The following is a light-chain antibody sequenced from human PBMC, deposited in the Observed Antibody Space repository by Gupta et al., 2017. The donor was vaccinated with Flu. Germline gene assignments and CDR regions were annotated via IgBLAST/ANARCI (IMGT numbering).Light chain of an antibody. Sequence: EIVLTQSPGTLSLSPGERATLSCRASQSVSSSYLAWYQQKPGQAPRLLIYGASSRATGIPDRFSGSGSGTDCTLTISRLEPEDCAVYYCQQYGSSPGTFGQGTKLEIK. CDR1: QSVSSSY. CDR2: GAS. V-gene: IGKV3-20*01. CDR3: QQYGSSPGT. J-gene: IGKJ2*02.